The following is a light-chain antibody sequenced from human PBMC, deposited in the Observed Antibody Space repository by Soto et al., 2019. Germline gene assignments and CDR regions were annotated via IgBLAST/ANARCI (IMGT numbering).Light chain of an antibody. Sequence: QSALTQPASVSGSPGQSITISCTGTTNDVGDYNRVSWYQQNPGKAPKLIIYDGGNRPSGVSDRFSGSKAGNTASLTVSGLQPEDEAVYYCSSYTGTNTYVFGTGTKVTVL. J-gene: IGLJ1*01. V-gene: IGLV2-14*01. CDR1: TNDVGDYNR. CDR2: DGG. CDR3: SSYTGTNTYV.